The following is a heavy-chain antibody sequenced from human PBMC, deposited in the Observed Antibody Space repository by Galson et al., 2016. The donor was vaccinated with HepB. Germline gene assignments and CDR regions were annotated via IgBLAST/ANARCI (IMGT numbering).Heavy chain of an antibody. D-gene: IGHD2/OR15-2a*01. CDR3: ARAGFKGFSNGMDV. V-gene: IGHV3-23*01. CDR1: GFTFSNYA. Sequence: SLRLSCAASGFTFSNYAMSWVRQAPGKGLEWVSSISGSGGTTYYADSVKGRFTISRDKSKNTLYLQMNSLRAEDTAVYYCARAGFKGFSNGMDVWGQGTTVTVSS. J-gene: IGHJ6*02. CDR2: ISGSGGTT.